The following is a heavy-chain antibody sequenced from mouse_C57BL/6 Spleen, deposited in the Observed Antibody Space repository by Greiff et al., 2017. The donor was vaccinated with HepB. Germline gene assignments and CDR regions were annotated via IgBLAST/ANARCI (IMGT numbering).Heavy chain of an antibody. CDR3: ARKDYGSVPRGYFDV. CDR1: GYSFTGYY. Sequence: VQLKESGPELVKPGASVKISCKASGYSFTGYYMNWVKQSPEKSLEWIGEINPSTGGTTYNQKFKAKATLTVDKSSSTAYMQLKSLTSEDSAVYYCARKDYGSVPRGYFDVWGTGTTVTVSS. CDR2: INPSTGGT. V-gene: IGHV1-42*01. J-gene: IGHJ1*03. D-gene: IGHD1-1*01.